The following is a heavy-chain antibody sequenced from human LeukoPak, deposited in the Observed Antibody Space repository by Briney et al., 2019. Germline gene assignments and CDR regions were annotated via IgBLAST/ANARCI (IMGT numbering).Heavy chain of an antibody. D-gene: IGHD2-21*02. Sequence: GGSLRLSCAASGFTFSSYAMSWVRQAPGKGLEWVSAISGSGGSTYYADSVKGRFTISRDNSKNTLYLQMNSLRAEDTAVYYCATFRGVVTRFDYWGQGTLVSVSS. J-gene: IGHJ4*02. V-gene: IGHV3-23*01. CDR1: GFTFSSYA. CDR2: ISGSGGST. CDR3: ATFRGVVTRFDY.